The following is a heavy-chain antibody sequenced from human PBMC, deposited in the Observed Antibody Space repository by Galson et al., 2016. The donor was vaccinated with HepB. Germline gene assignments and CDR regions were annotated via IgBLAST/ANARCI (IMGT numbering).Heavy chain of an antibody. CDR1: GFTFSNYA. CDR2: ISSDGSNK. D-gene: IGHD5-18*01. Sequence: SLRLSCAASGFTFSNYAMHWVRQAPGKGLEWVALISSDGSNKNYADSVRGRFTISRDKSKNTMYLQMNRLRPEDTALYHCARIQLWSHPFDFWGQGIRVTVSS. V-gene: IGHV3-30*04. J-gene: IGHJ4*02. CDR3: ARIQLWSHPFDF.